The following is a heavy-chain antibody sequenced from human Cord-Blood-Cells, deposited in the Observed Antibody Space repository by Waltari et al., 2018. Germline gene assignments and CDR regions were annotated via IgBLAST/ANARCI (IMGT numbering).Heavy chain of an antibody. CDR2: INPNSGGT. CDR1: GYTFTGYY. D-gene: IGHD5-18*01. CDR3: ARVPSLNSYGYFDY. V-gene: IGHV1-2*02. Sequence: QVQLVQSGAEVKKPGASVKVSCKASGYTFTGYYMHWVRQAPGQGLEWMGWINPNSGGTNYAQKFQGRVTMTRDTSISTAYMELSRLRSDDTVVHYCARVPSLNSYGYFDYWGQGTLVTVSS. J-gene: IGHJ4*02.